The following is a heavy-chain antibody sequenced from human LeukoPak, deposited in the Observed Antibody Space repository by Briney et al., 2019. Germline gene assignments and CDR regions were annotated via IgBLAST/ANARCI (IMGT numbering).Heavy chain of an antibody. CDR3: ATHEDWFDP. V-gene: IGHV4-34*01. J-gene: IGHJ5*02. CDR1: GGSFSGYY. CDR2: INHSGST. Sequence: PSETLSLTCAVYGGSFSGYYWSWIRQPPEKGLEWIGEINHSGSTNYNPSLKSRVTISVDTSKNQFSLKLSSVTAADTAVYYCATHEDWFDPWGQGTLVTVSS.